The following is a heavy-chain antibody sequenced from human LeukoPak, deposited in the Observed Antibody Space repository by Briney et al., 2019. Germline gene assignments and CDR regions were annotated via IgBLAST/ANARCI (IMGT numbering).Heavy chain of an antibody. D-gene: IGHD4-11*01. V-gene: IGHV3-11*06. CDR2: ISSSSSYT. CDR1: GFTFSDYY. Sequence: GGSLRLSCAASGFTFSDYYMSWIRQAPGKGLEWVSYISSSSSYTNYADSVKGRFTISRDNAKNSLYLQMNSLRAADTAVYYCARGATVAVDYWGQGTLVTVSS. J-gene: IGHJ4*02. CDR3: ARGATVAVDY.